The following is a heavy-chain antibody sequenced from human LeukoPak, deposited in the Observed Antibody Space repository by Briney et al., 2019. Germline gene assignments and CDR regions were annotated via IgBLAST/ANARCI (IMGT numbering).Heavy chain of an antibody. Sequence: GGSLRLSCAASGFTFSDYFMNWVRQAPGKGLEWVSYIGGSGGTIYYADSVKGRFTISRDNAKNSLYLQMNSLRAEDTAVYYCSSGDYGGNFGDYWGQGTLVTVSS. CDR2: IGGSGGTI. CDR1: GFTFSDYF. CDR3: SSGDYGGNFGDY. J-gene: IGHJ4*02. V-gene: IGHV3-11*01. D-gene: IGHD4-23*01.